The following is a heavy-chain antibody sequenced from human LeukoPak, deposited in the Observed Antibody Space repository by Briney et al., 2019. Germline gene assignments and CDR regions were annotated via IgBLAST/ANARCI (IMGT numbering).Heavy chain of an antibody. CDR1: GFTFRSYA. J-gene: IGHJ4*02. D-gene: IGHD2-2*02. CDR3: AKDLPDEVVVVPAARPFSDY. Sequence: GGSLRLSCAASGFTFRSYAMNWVRQAPGKGLEWVSAISGSGGSTYYADSVKGRFTISRDNSKNTLYLQMNSLRAEDTAVYYCAKDLPDEVVVVPAARPFSDYWGQGTLVTVSS. V-gene: IGHV3-23*01. CDR2: ISGSGGST.